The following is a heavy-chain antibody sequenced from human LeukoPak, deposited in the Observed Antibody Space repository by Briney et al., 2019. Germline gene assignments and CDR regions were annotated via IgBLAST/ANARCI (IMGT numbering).Heavy chain of an antibody. CDR2: RNPNSGNT. Sequence: ASVTVSFTASGYTLTIYDINWVRQATGQGLEWMGWRNPNSGNTGYAQKFQGRVTMTRNTSISTAYMELSSLRSEDTAVYYCARGRVNYGYWGQGTLVTVSS. CDR3: ARGRVNYGY. V-gene: IGHV1-8*01. CDR1: GYTLTIYD. J-gene: IGHJ4*02. D-gene: IGHD4-11*01.